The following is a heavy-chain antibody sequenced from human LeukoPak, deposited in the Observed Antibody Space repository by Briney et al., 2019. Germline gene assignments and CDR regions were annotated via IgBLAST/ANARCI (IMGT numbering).Heavy chain of an antibody. V-gene: IGHV3-30*02. D-gene: IGHD6-19*01. Sequence: GGPLRLSCAASGFTFSSYGMHWVRQAPGKGLEWVAFIRYDGSNKYYADSVKGRFTVSRDNSKNTLYLQMNSLRAKDTAVYYCAKGRAVATYCFDYWGQGTLVTVSS. CDR3: AKGRAVATYCFDY. J-gene: IGHJ4*02. CDR2: IRYDGSNK. CDR1: GFTFSSYG.